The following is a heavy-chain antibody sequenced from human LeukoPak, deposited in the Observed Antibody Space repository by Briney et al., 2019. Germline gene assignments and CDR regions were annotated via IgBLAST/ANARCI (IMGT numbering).Heavy chain of an antibody. J-gene: IGHJ4*02. V-gene: IGHV4-4*07. CDR1: GGSISSYY. D-gene: IGHD3-10*01. Sequence: SETLSLTCTVSGGSISSYYWSWIRQPAGKGLEWIGRIYTSGSTNYNPSLKSRVTMSVDTSKNQFSLKLSSVTAADTAVYYCARDRDSGFGEINFDYWGQGTLVTVSS. CDR2: IYTSGST. CDR3: ARDRDSGFGEINFDY.